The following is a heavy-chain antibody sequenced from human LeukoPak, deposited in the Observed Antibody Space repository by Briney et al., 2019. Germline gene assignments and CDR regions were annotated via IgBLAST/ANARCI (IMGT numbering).Heavy chain of an antibody. V-gene: IGHV1-8*01. CDR3: ARTMVRGRGWFDP. CDR1: GYTFTSYD. J-gene: IGHJ5*02. D-gene: IGHD3-10*01. CDR2: VNPHSGNT. Sequence: ASVKVSCKASGYTFTSYDINWVRQATGQGLEWMGWVNPHSGNTGYAQKFQGRVTMTRNTSTSTAYMELSSLRSEDTAVYYCARTMVRGRGWFDPWGQGTLVTVSP.